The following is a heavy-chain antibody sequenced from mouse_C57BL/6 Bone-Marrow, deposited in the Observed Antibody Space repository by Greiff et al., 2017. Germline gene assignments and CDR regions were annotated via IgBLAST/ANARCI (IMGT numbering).Heavy chain of an antibody. D-gene: IGHD1-1*01. Sequence: VKLVESGPELVKPGASVKLSCKASGYTFTSYDITWVKRRPGQGLEWIGWIYPRDGSPKYNEQFKGKATLTVDPSSSTASMELHSLTSEDSAVDCCERLEFDGSSGDWYFDVGGTGPTVTV. CDR2: IYPRDGSP. CDR3: ERLEFDGSSGDWYFDV. J-gene: IGHJ1*03. V-gene: IGHV1-85*01. CDR1: GYTFTSYD.